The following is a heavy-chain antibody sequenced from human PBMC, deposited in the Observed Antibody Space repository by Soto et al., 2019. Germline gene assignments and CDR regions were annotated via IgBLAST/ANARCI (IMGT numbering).Heavy chain of an antibody. J-gene: IGHJ6*02. V-gene: IGHV1-18*01. CDR1: GYTFTSYG. Sequence: ASVKVSCKASGYTFTSYGISWVRQAPGQGLEWMGWISAYNGNTNYAQKLQGRVTMTTDTSTSTAYMELRSLRSDDTAVYYCARDLDILTGIPKGSGKYYYYYYGMDVWGQGTTVTVSS. CDR3: ARDLDILTGIPKGSGKYYYYYYGMDV. CDR2: ISAYNGNT. D-gene: IGHD3-9*01.